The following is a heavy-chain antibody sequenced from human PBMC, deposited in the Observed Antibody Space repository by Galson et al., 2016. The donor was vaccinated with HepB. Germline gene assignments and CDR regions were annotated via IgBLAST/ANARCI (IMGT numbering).Heavy chain of an antibody. Sequence: LTCTVSGDSIITNRWWNWVRQAPGKGLEWIGEIFHTGDTKYNTSLKSRVTMSVDSSNNQFFLRLNSLTAADTAMYYFAKGERALGLASWGQGTLLTVSA. CDR3: AKGERALGLAS. CDR1: GDSIITNRW. J-gene: IGHJ5*02. V-gene: IGHV4-4*02. CDR2: IFHTGDT. D-gene: IGHD3-3*02.